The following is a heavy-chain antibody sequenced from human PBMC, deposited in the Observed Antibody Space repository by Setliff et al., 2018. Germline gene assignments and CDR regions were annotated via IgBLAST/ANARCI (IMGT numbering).Heavy chain of an antibody. J-gene: IGHJ5*02. CDR3: ARHNCYDA. CDR2: IYPGDSNV. Sequence: GESLKLSCKGSGYSFANYWIAWVRQVPGKGLEWMGIIYPGDSNVRYSPSFQGQVTIAADKSTSTAYLQWSSLKTSDTAIYYCARHNCYDAWGQGTLVTVSS. D-gene: IGHD3-22*01. CDR1: GYSFANYW. V-gene: IGHV5-51*01.